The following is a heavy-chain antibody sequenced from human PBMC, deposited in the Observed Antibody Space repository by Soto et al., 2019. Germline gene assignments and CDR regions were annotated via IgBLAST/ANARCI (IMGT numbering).Heavy chain of an antibody. CDR2: IDPSDTYT. CDR1: GYSFTSYW. CDR3: ARLQAAAGDNDLTCDY. Sequence: EVQLVQSGAEVKKPGESLRISCKGSGYSFTSYWISWVRQMPGKGLEWMGRIDPSDTYTNYSPSFQGHVTISADKSISTAYLQWSSLKASDTAMNYCARLQAAAGDNDLTCDYWGQGTLVTVSS. J-gene: IGHJ4*02. D-gene: IGHD6-13*01. V-gene: IGHV5-10-1*01.